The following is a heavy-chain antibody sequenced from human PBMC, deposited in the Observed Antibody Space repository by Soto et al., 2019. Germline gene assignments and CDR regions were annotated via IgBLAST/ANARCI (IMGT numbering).Heavy chain of an antibody. CDR3: TTSIKSKVSG. J-gene: IGHJ4*02. D-gene: IGHD6-25*01. Sequence: EVQLVESGGGLVKPGGSLRLSCAASGFSFSNAWMNWVRQAPGKGLEWVGRIKSQTDGGTTDYTAPVKSRFTISRDDSKNTLYLQMNSLQTEDTAVYYCTTSIKSKVSGWGQGTLVTVSS. CDR1: GFSFSNAW. CDR2: IKSQTDGGTT. V-gene: IGHV3-15*07.